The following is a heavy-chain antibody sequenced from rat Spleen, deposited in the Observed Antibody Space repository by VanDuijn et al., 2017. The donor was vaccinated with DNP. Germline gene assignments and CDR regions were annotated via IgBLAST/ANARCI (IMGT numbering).Heavy chain of an antibody. CDR2: ISSEGSTT. Sequence: EVQLVESGGGLVQPGRSLKLSCAAAGFTFSDYNMAWVRQAPKKGLEWVASISSEGSTTYYGDSVKGRFTISRDNAESTLYLQMKSLRSEDSATYYCARGNYPGINTFDYWGQGVKVTVSS. D-gene: IGHD1-4*01. CDR1: GFTFSDYN. V-gene: IGHV5-22*01. CDR3: ARGNYPGINTFDY. J-gene: IGHJ2*01.